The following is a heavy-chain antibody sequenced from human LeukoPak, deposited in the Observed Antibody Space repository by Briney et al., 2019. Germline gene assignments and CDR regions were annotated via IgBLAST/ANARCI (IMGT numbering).Heavy chain of an antibody. J-gene: IGHJ6*03. V-gene: IGHV4-34*01. D-gene: IGHD2-2*01. CDR1: GGSFSGYY. CDR2: INHSGST. CDR3: ARRGCSSTSCRRRMEV. Sequence: PSETLSLTCAVYGGSFSGYYWSWIRQPPGKGLEWIGEINHSGSTNYNPSLKSRVTISVDTSKNQFSLKLSSVTAADTAVYYCARRGCSSTSCRRRMEVWGKGTTVTVSS.